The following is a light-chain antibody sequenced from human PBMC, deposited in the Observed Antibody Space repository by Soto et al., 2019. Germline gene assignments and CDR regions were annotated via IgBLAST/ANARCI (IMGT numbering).Light chain of an antibody. CDR3: LQTLQTHWT. CDR1: QSLLHSNGYTY. Sequence: DIVMTQSPLSLPVTPGEPASISCRSSQSLLHSNGYTYLDWYLQRPGQSPQLLIYLGSNRASGVPDRFSGSGSGTDFTLKISRVEADDVGVYYFLQTLQTHWTFGQGTKVDIK. CDR2: LGS. J-gene: IGKJ1*01. V-gene: IGKV2-28*01.